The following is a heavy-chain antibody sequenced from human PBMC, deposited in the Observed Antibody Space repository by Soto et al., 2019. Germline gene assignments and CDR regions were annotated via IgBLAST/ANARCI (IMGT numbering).Heavy chain of an antibody. V-gene: IGHV5-51*01. CDR2: IYPGDSDT. D-gene: IGHD3-3*01. Sequence: GESLKISCKGSGYSFTSYWIGWVRQMPGKGLEWMGIIYPGDSDTRYSPSFQGQVTISADKSISTAYLQWSSLKASDTAMYYCARQRNYDFWSGYSPDNWFDPWGQGTLVTVSS. CDR1: GYSFTSYW. J-gene: IGHJ5*02. CDR3: ARQRNYDFWSGYSPDNWFDP.